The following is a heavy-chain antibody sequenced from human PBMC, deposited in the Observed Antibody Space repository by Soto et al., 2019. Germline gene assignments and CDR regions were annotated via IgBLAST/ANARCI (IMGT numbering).Heavy chain of an antibody. CDR1: GGLFSGYY. CDR2: LNDSGST. D-gene: IGHD3-10*01. Sequence: SETLSLTCAVYGGLFSGYYCSWIRQPPGKGLEWIGELNDSGSTNYNASLKSRVSISADTSKNQFSLKLSSVTAADTAVYYCARGRGGVQHWGQGTLVTVSS. V-gene: IGHV4-34*01. J-gene: IGHJ1*01. CDR3: ARGRGGVQH.